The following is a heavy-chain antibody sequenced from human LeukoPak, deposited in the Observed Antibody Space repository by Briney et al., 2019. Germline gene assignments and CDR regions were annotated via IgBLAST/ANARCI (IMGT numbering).Heavy chain of an antibody. V-gene: IGHV1-18*01. Sequence: ASVTVSCTASGYTFTSYGISWVRQAPGQGLECMGWISAYNGNTYYVQKFQGRVTLTTDTSTSTAYMELRSLRSDDTAVYYCARDTAMAYYEESYFDPWGQGTLVTVSS. CDR1: GYTFTSYG. D-gene: IGHD5-18*01. CDR3: ARDTAMAYYEESYFDP. J-gene: IGHJ5*02. CDR2: ISAYNGNT.